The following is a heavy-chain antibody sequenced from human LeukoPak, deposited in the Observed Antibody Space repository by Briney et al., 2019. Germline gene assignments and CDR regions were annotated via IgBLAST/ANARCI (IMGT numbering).Heavy chain of an antibody. Sequence: SETLSLTCSVSGGSINRFYFSWIRQPAGKGLEWIGRIYSNGSPDDNPSLKSRVTMSVDTSKNQVFLKLSSVTVADTAVYYCARDKWEPRYAFDIWGQGTMVTVSS. CDR3: ARDKWEPRYAFDI. V-gene: IGHV4-4*07. J-gene: IGHJ3*02. CDR2: IYSNGSP. D-gene: IGHD1-26*01. CDR1: GGSINRFY.